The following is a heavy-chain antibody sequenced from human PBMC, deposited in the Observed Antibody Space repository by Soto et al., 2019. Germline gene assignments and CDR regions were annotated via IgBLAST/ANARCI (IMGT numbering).Heavy chain of an antibody. CDR2: INAGKGNT. D-gene: IGHD4-17*01. CDR1: GYTFTKYI. J-gene: IGHJ3*02. Sequence: ASVKVSCKASGYTFTKYIIHWVRQAPGQRLEWMGWINAGKGNTKYSQKFQGRVTITRDTSASKAYMELRSLRSEDTAVYYCARDPVWTTLVTEGYSFHISGPGTMVTV. V-gene: IGHV1-3*01. CDR3: ARDPVWTTLVTEGYSFHI.